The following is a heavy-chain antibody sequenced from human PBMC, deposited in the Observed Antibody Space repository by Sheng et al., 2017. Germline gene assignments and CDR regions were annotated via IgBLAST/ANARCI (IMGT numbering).Heavy chain of an antibody. CDR1: GFTFSSYG. Sequence: QVQLVESGGGVVQPGRSLRLSCAASGFTFSSYGMHWVRQAPGKGLEWVAVIWYDGSNKYYADSVKGRFTISRDNSKNTLYLQMNSLRAEDTAVYYCARDSTRKAGTGAFDIWGQGTMVTVSS. CDR2: IWYDGSNK. J-gene: IGHJ3*02. D-gene: IGHD6-13*01. V-gene: IGHV3-33*01. CDR3: ARDSTRKAGTGAFDI.